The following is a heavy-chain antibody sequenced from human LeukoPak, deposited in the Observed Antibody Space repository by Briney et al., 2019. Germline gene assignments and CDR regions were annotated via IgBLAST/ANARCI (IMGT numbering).Heavy chain of an antibody. J-gene: IGHJ4*02. Sequence: SETLSLTCAVSGYSISSGYYWGWIRQPPGKGLEWIGTIYHNGNTYYNPSLKSRVTISVDTSKNHFSLKLTSVTAADTALYYCTRVRYNYGDSDYWGQGTLVTVSS. V-gene: IGHV4-38-2*01. D-gene: IGHD5-18*01. CDR3: TRVRYNYGDSDY. CDR1: GYSISSGYY. CDR2: IYHNGNT.